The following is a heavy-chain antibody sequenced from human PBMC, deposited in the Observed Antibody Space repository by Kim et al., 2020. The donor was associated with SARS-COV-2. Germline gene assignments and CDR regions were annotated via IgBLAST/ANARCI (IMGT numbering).Heavy chain of an antibody. CDR3: ARRGRDVNNVVYFDY. Sequence: SETLSLTCSVSGGSISSANHYWGWIRQPPGKGLEWIGSVYYIGSTYYNPSLKSRVSISVDTSKNQFSLKLTSVTAADTAMYYCARRGRDVNNVVYFDYWGQGTLVTASS. CDR2: VYYIGST. V-gene: IGHV4-39*07. CDR1: GGSISSANHY. D-gene: IGHD1-1*01. J-gene: IGHJ4*02.